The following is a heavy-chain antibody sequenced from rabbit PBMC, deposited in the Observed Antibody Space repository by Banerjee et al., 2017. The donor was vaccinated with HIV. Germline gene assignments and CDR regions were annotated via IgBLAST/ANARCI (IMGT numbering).Heavy chain of an antibody. CDR3: ARDDFAVSYIYTIYAFSL. Sequence: QEQLVESGGGLVQPEGSLTLTCTASGFSFSSYYYMCWVRQAPGKGLEWIGCIGTGSGSTYYASWAKGRFTISKTWSTTVTLQVTSLTAADTATYFCARDDFAVSYIYTIYAFSLWGPGTLVTVS. V-gene: IGHV1S45*01. J-gene: IGHJ4*01. CDR2: IGTGSGST. D-gene: IGHD4-2*01. CDR1: GFSFSSYYY.